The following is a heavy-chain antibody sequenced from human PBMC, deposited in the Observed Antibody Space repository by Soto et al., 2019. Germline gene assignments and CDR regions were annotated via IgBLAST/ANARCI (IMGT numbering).Heavy chain of an antibody. CDR2: ISSSGSTI. CDR1: GFTFSDYY. J-gene: IGHJ6*03. Sequence: GGSLRLSCAASGFTFSDYYMSWIRQAPGKGLEWVSYISSSGSTIYYADSVKGRFTISRDKAKNSLYLQMNSLRAEDTAVYYCARLDSGYDLYYYYYMDVWGKGTTVTVSS. D-gene: IGHD5-12*01. V-gene: IGHV3-11*01. CDR3: ARLDSGYDLYYYYYMDV.